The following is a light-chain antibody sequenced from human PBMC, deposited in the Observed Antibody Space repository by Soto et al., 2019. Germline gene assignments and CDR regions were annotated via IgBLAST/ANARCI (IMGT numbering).Light chain of an antibody. V-gene: IGKV3-20*01. CDR1: QSVSRSY. CDR2: GES. J-gene: IGKJ1*01. CDR3: HHYET. Sequence: IVLTQSPAILALSPGDRATLSCRASQSVSRSYLGWCQQKPGQAPRLLMYGESIRAAGVPDRFSGSGSGTEFTLTISRLEPEDFTVYYCHHYETFGQGTKVDIK.